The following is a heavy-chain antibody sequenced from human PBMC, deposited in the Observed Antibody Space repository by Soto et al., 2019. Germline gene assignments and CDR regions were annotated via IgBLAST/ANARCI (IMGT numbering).Heavy chain of an antibody. CDR1: GFTFSSYS. J-gene: IGHJ5*02. CDR3: ARDSTPYEFDWLPPGLWFDP. V-gene: IGHV3-21*01. D-gene: IGHD3-9*01. Sequence: GGSLRLSCAASGFTFSSYSMNWVRQAPGKGLEWVSSISSSSSYIYYADSVKGRFTISRDNAKNSLYLQMNSLRAEDTAVYYCARDSTPYEFDWLPPGLWFDPWGQGTLVTVSS. CDR2: ISSSSSYI.